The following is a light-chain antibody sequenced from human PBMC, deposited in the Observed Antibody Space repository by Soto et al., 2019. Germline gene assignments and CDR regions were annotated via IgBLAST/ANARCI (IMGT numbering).Light chain of an antibody. CDR1: SSNIGKNY. Sequence: QSVLTQPPSVSAAPGKKVTISCSGSSSNIGKNYVSWYQQLPGTPPKLLIHENNKRPSGIPDRFSGSKSGTSATLGITGLQTGDEADYYCGTWDSSLGAVLFGGGTKLTVL. J-gene: IGLJ2*01. V-gene: IGLV1-51*02. CDR2: ENN. CDR3: GTWDSSLGAVL.